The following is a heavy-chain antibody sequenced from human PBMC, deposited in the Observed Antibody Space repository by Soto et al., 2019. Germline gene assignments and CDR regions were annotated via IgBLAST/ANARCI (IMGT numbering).Heavy chain of an antibody. V-gene: IGHV4-30-4*01. J-gene: IGHJ4*02. D-gene: IGHD3-22*01. CDR1: GGSISSGDYY. CDR3: ARGAGYYDRSGYSSL. CDR2: IYYSGGT. Sequence: VQLQESGPGLVKPSQTLSLTCTVSGGSISSGDYYWSWIRQPPGKGLEWIGYIYYSGGTYYNPALRSRVTITGDTSKNQVSLKRSSVTAADTAVYYCARGAGYYDRSGYSSLWGQGTLVTVSS.